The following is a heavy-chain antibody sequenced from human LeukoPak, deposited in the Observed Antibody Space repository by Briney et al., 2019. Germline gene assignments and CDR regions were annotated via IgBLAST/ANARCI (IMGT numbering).Heavy chain of an antibody. J-gene: IGHJ4*02. D-gene: IGHD2-8*01. V-gene: IGHV3-20*04. CDR1: GFTFDDYG. CDR2: INWNGGST. Sequence: PGGSLRLSCAASGFTFDDYGMSWVRQAPGKGLEWVSGINWNGGSTGYADSVKGRFPISRDNAKNSLYLQMNSLRAEDTALYYCAREDCTNGVCSHFDYWGQGTLVTVSS. CDR3: AREDCTNGVCSHFDY.